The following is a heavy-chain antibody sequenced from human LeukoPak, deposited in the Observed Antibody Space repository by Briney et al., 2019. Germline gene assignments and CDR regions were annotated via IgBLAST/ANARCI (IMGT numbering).Heavy chain of an antibody. CDR3: ARDPPPDDTSGYLDY. D-gene: IGHD3-22*01. Sequence: GGSLRLSCSASGFTMSNCWMTWVRQAPGKGLEWVANMNQDGSRIYYVDSVKGRFTISGDNAKNSLHLQMSSLRADDTAVYYCARDPPPDDTSGYLDYWGQGALVTVSS. CDR2: MNQDGSRI. CDR1: GFTMSNCW. J-gene: IGHJ4*02. V-gene: IGHV3-7*04.